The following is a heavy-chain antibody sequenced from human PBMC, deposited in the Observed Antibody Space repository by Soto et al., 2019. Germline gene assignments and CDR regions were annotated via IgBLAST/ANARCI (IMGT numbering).Heavy chain of an antibody. CDR3: ARSFVNFLWTRTPGLRRGSRSPAATKNNWFVP. V-gene: IGHV4-31*03. J-gene: IGHJ5*02. Sequence: QPLRVPYTVSEGSIGSFVGSWIRQQQGKGLEWIGYIYYSGSTYYNPSLKSRVTISVDTSKNQFSLKLSSVTAADTAVYYCARSFVNFLWTRTPGLRRGSRSPAATKNNWFVPWGQGTLVSVSS. D-gene: IGHD2-15*01. CDR1: EGSIGSFV. CDR2: IYYSGST.